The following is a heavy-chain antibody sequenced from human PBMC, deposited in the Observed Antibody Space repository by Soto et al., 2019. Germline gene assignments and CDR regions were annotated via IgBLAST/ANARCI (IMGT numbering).Heavy chain of an antibody. CDR3: AKGDVLRFLEWLSEGYYFEY. Sequence: GGSLRLSCAASGFTFSSYAMSWVRQAPGKGLEWVSAISGSGGSTYYADSVKGRFTISRDNSKNTLYLQMNSLRAEDTAVYYCAKGDVLRFLEWLSEGYYFEYWGQGTLVTVSS. CDR2: ISGSGGST. V-gene: IGHV3-23*01. CDR1: GFTFSSYA. D-gene: IGHD3-3*01. J-gene: IGHJ4*02.